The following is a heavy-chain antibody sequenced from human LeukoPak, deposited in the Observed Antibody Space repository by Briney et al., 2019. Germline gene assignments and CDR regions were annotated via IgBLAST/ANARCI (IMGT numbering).Heavy chain of an antibody. CDR2: IKQDGSEK. CDR3: ARDGSSWYPFSFDY. V-gene: IGHV3-7*01. D-gene: IGHD6-13*01. CDR1: GFTFSSYW. Sequence: QTGGSLRLSCAASGFTFSSYWMSWVRQAPGKGLEWVANIKQDGSEKYYVDSVKGRFTISRGNAKNSLYLQMNSLRAEDTAAYYCARDGSSWYPFSFDYWGQGTLVTVSS. J-gene: IGHJ4*02.